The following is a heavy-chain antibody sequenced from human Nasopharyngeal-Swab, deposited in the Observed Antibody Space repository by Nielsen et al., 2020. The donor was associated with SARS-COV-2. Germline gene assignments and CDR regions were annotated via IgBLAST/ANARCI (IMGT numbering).Heavy chain of an antibody. V-gene: IGHV3-11*04. J-gene: IGHJ6*02. D-gene: IGHD2-2*02. CDR3: ARDHVEVMRHCRSTSCYTSGSTIFRRYYAMDV. CDR2: ISSSGSTR. Sequence: WIRQPPGKGLEWVSYISSSGSTRYYADSVKGRFTISRDNSKNTLYLQMNSLRAEDTAVYSCARDHVEVMRHCRSTSCYTSGSTIFRRYYAMDVWGQGTTVTVSS.